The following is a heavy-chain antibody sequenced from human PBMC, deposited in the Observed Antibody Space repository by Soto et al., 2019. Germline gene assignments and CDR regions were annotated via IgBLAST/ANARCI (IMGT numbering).Heavy chain of an antibody. CDR1: GGSLTSYP. CDR2: IIPIHGTT. J-gene: IGHJ4*02. V-gene: IGHV1-69*01. Sequence: QMEQSGAEVRKPGSSVKVSCKPSGGSLTSYPMAWVRQAPGQGFEWMGGIIPIHGTTEYAQKFQGRVTITADESTNRATLERAGVSSEDVAVYYCARGWGFVSWCQGTLVTVSS. CDR3: ARGWGFVS. D-gene: IGHD3-16*01.